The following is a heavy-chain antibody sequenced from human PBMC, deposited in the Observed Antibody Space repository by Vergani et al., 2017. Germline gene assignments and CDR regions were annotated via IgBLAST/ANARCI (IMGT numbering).Heavy chain of an antibody. V-gene: IGHV4-61*02. CDR2: IYTSGST. CDR3: AREVADCSSTSCYAGENHPTGNYYYYGMDV. J-gene: IGHJ6*02. Sequence: QVQLQESGPGLVKPSQTLSLTCTVSGGSISSGSYYWSWIRQPAGKGLEWIGRIYTSGSTNYNPSLKSRVTISVDTSKNQFSLKLSSVTAADTAVYYCAREVADCSSTSCYAGENHPTGNYYYYGMDVWGQGTTVTVSS. D-gene: IGHD2-2*01. CDR1: GGSISSGSYY.